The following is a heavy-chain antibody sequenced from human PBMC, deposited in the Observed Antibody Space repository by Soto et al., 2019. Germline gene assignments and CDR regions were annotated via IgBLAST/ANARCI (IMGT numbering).Heavy chain of an antibody. CDR1: GDSISSSRSY. J-gene: IGHJ5*02. V-gene: IGHV4-39*01. Sequence: KASETLSLTCIVSGDSISSSRSYWGWIRQPPGMGLEWIGSLYYSGSTYYNRSPKSRVTISVDTSKNQFSLKLTSVTASDTAVYYCARRIVVVPAAISWFDPWGQGTRVTVSS. CDR2: LYYSGST. D-gene: IGHD2-2*02. CDR3: ARRIVVVPAAISWFDP.